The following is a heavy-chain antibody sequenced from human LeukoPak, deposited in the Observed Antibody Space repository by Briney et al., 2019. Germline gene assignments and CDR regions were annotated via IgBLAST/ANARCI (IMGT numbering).Heavy chain of an antibody. CDR3: TRPDYDSSGSTFDY. V-gene: IGHV3-15*07. Sequence: PGGSLRLSCAASGFTFSNAWMNWVRQAPGKGLEWVGRIKSKTDGGTTDYAAPVKGRFTISRDDSKNTLYLQMNSLKTEDTAVYYCTRPDYDSSGSTFDYWGQGTLVTVSS. CDR2: IKSKTDGGTT. CDR1: GFTFSNAW. D-gene: IGHD3-22*01. J-gene: IGHJ4*02.